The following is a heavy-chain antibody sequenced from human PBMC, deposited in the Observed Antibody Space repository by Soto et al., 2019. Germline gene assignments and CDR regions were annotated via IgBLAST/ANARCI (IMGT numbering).Heavy chain of an antibody. D-gene: IGHD2-21*02. J-gene: IGHJ4*02. CDR1: GFIFSRYG. V-gene: IGHV3-30*03. Sequence: LRLSCGGSGFIFSRYGMHWVRQAPGKGLEWVTGISYDGGERFYADSVKGRFTISRDNSKNRLDLQMSSLRPEDTAVYYCARDLPLYCRGDCNFDFWGQGTLVTVSS. CDR2: ISYDGGER. CDR3: ARDLPLYCRGDCNFDF.